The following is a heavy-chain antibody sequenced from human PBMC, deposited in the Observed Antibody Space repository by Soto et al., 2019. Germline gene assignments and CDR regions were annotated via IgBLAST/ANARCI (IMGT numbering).Heavy chain of an antibody. J-gene: IGHJ6*02. D-gene: IGHD4-17*01. CDR3: ARALSNDYGDYGAGGMDV. CDR1: YGSISSGAYY. CDR2: IYYSGST. V-gene: IGHV4-30-4*01. Sequence: TMSLTCPISYGSISSGAYYWNWMRQPPGKGLEWIGYIYYSGSTYYNPSLKSRVTISVDTSKNQFSLKLSSVTAADTAVYYCARALSNDYGDYGAGGMDVWGQGTTVTVSS.